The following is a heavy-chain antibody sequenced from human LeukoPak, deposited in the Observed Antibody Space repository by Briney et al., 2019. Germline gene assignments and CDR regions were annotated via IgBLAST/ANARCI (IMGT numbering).Heavy chain of an antibody. V-gene: IGHV1-2*02. Sequence: ASVKVSCKASGYTFTGYYMHWVRQAPGQGFEWMGWINPNSGGTNYAQKFQGRVTMTRDTSISTAYMELSRLRSDDTAVYYCARDTSGGSGSYYSNWFDPWGQGTLVTVSS. J-gene: IGHJ5*02. CDR2: INPNSGGT. CDR1: GYTFTGYY. CDR3: ARDTSGGSGSYYSNWFDP. D-gene: IGHD3-10*01.